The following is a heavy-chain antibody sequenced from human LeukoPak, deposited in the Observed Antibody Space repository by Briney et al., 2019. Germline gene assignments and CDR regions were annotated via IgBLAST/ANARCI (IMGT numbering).Heavy chain of an antibody. Sequence: SETLSLTCTVSGGSISSSSYYWGWIRQPPGKELEWIGSIYYSGSTYYNPSLKSRVTISVDTSKNQFSLKLSSVTAADTAVYYCARRLVGWLQNSYYFDYWGQGTLVTVSS. CDR3: ARRLVGWLQNSYYFDY. D-gene: IGHD5-24*01. CDR1: GGSISSSSYY. J-gene: IGHJ4*02. V-gene: IGHV4-39*01. CDR2: IYYSGST.